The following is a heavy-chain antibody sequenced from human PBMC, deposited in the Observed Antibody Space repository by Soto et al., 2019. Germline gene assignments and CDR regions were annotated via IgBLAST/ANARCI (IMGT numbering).Heavy chain of an antibody. CDR2: ISYDGSNK. Sequence: GSLRLSCVASGFTFSSYSMHWVRQAPGKGLEWVAVISYDGSNKYYADSVKGRFTISRDNSKNTLYLQMNSLRAEDTAVYYCASFSYYDSSGYYPWYFDLWGRGTLVTVSS. V-gene: IGHV3-30-3*01. J-gene: IGHJ2*01. CDR3: ASFSYYDSSGYYPWYFDL. D-gene: IGHD3-22*01. CDR1: GFTFSSYS.